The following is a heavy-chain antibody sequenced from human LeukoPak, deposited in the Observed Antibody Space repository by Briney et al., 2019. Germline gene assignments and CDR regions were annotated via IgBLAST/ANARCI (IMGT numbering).Heavy chain of an antibody. CDR1: GFTFSSYG. D-gene: IGHD1-26*01. CDR3: ARMSGSHALGSIDY. CDR2: IWYDGSNK. V-gene: IGHV3-33*01. Sequence: GRSLRLSCAVSGFTFSSYGMHWVRQAPGKGLEWVAVIWYDGSNKYYADSVKGRFTISRDNSKNTLYLQMNSLRAEDTAVYYCARMSGSHALGSIDYWGQGTLVTVSS. J-gene: IGHJ4*02.